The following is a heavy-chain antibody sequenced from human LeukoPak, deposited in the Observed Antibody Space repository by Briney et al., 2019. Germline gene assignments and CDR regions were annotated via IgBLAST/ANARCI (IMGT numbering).Heavy chain of an antibody. D-gene: IGHD5-24*01. V-gene: IGHV4-39*01. J-gene: IGHJ4*02. CDR1: GGSISSSSYY. Sequence: SETLSLTCTVSGGSISSSSYYWGWIRQPRGKGLEWIVSIYYSGSTYYNPSVKSRVTISVKTDKNQFSMKLREVTAADTAVYYCASRDGYSLDYWGQGTLVTVSS. CDR2: IYYSGST. CDR3: ASRDGYSLDY.